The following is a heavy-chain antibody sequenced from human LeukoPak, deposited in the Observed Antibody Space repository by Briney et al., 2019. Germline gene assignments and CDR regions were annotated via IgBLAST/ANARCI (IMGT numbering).Heavy chain of an antibody. J-gene: IGHJ4*02. D-gene: IGHD3-22*01. CDR1: GGSISSSSYY. V-gene: IGHV4-39*07. CDR2: IYYSGST. CDR3: AVIDVTYYYDSSGQYYVDY. Sequence: PSETLSLTCTVSGGSISSSSYYWGWIRQPPGKGLEWIGSIYYSGSTYYNPSLKSRVTISVDTSKNQFSLKLSSVTAADTAVYYCAVIDVTYYYDSSGQYYVDYWGQGTLVTVSS.